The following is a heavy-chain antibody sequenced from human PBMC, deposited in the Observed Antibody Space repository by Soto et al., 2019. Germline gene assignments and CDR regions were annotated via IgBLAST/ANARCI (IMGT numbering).Heavy chain of an antibody. Sequence: GGSLRLSCAASGFTFSSYGMHWVRQAPGKGLEWVAVISYDGSNKYYADSVKGRFTISRENSKNTRYLQMNSLGAEDTAVYYCAKGGIVVVAAPSFWGQGTLVTVSS. CDR3: AKGGIVVVAAPSF. V-gene: IGHV3-30*18. D-gene: IGHD2-15*01. J-gene: IGHJ1*01. CDR2: ISYDGSNK. CDR1: GFTFSSYG.